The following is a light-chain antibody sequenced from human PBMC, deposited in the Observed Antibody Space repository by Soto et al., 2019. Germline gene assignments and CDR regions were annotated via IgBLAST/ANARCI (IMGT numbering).Light chain of an antibody. J-gene: IGKJ5*01. CDR1: QSVKTF. CDR3: QQRSHWPPIT. V-gene: IGKV3-11*01. CDR2: DAS. Sequence: TQSPSTLSGSVGDRVTITCRASQSVKTFLLWYQHRPGQAPRVLIYDASHRATGIPARFRGSGSGTDFTLTISSLEPEDAGIYYCQQRSHWPPITFGQGTRLEV.